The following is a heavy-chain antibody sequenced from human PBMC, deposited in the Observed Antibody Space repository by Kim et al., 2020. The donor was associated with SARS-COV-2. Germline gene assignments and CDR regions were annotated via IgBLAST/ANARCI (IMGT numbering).Heavy chain of an antibody. Sequence: SETLSLTCTVSGGSISSGGYYWSWIRQHPGKGLEWIGYIYYSGSTYYNPSLKSRVTISVDTSKNQFSLKLSSVTAADTAVYYCARDTGTQTTVTTSYFDYWGQGTLVTVSS. D-gene: IGHD4-4*01. CDR3: ARDTGTQTTVTTSYFDY. J-gene: IGHJ4*02. CDR1: GGSISSGGYY. V-gene: IGHV4-31*03. CDR2: IYYSGST.